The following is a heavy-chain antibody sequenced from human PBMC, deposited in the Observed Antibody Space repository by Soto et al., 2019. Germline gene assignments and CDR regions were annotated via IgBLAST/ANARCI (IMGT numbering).Heavy chain of an antibody. CDR2: IYPSGST. J-gene: IGHJ4*02. D-gene: IGHD5-12*01. V-gene: IGHV4-4*07. CDR3: VRGRSYSVYDF. Sequence: SETLSLTCTLSWGSISGHAWIWIRQPAGVGLEWIGHIYPSGSTSYNPSLKSRVTMSLDTSKNQIFLNLTSVTAADTAVFYCVRGRSYSVYDFWGPGTLVTVSS. CDR1: WGSISGHA.